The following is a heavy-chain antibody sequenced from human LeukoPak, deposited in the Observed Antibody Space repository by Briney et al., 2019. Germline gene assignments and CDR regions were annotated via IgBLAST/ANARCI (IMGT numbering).Heavy chain of an antibody. CDR1: GNYW. CDR2: INSDGSWT. D-gene: IGHD2-2*01. J-gene: IGHJ5*02. V-gene: IGHV3-74*01. Sequence: PGGSLRLSCAASGNYWMHWVRQAPGKGLVWVSHINSDGSWTSYADSVKGRFTISRDNSKNTLYLQMNSLRAEDTAVYYCARGVGYCSSTSCRSRFDPWGQGTLVTVSS. CDR3: ARGVGYCSSTSCRSRFDP.